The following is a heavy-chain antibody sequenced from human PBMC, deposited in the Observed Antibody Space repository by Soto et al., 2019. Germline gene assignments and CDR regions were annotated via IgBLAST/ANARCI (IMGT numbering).Heavy chain of an antibody. V-gene: IGHV4-39*01. CDR3: ASEMDTAMSPEPYFDY. CDR1: GGSISSSSYY. CDR2: IYYSGST. D-gene: IGHD5-18*01. J-gene: IGHJ4*02. Sequence: SETLSLTCTVSGGSISSSSYYWGWIRQPPGKGLEWIGSIYYSGSTYYNPSLKSRVTISVDTSKNQFSLKLSSVTAADTAVYYCASEMDTAMSPEPYFDYWGQGTLVTVSS.